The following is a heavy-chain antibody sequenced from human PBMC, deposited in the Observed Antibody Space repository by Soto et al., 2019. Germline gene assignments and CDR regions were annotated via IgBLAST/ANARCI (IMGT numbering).Heavy chain of an antibody. CDR2: IIPIFGTA. D-gene: IGHD1-7*01. V-gene: IGHV1-69*06. J-gene: IGHJ4*02. CDR1: GGTFSSYA. Sequence: SVQGSCKAAGGTFSSYAISWVGRAPGQGLEGMGGIIPIFGTANYAQKFQGRVTTTADNSTSTAYMELSSLRSEDTAVYYCAGRTGTTRGTLDYWGQGTLVTVSS. CDR3: AGRTGTTRGTLDY.